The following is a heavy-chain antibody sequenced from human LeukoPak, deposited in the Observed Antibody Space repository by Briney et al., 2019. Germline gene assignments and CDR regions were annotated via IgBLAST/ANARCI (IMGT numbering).Heavy chain of an antibody. CDR2: ISYDGSNK. Sequence: PGRSLRLSCAASGFTFSSYAMHWVRQAPGKGLEWVAVISYDGSNKYYADSVKGRFTISRDNSKNTLYLQMNSLRAEDTAVYYCVRDGGRAIVVVPAARGYFDYWGQGTLVTVSS. CDR1: GFTFSSYA. V-gene: IGHV3-30-3*01. D-gene: IGHD2-2*01. J-gene: IGHJ4*02. CDR3: VRDGGRAIVVVPAARGYFDY.